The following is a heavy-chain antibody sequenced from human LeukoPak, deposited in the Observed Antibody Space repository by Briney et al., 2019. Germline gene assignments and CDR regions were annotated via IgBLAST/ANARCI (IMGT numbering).Heavy chain of an antibody. J-gene: IGHJ4*02. Sequence: SETLSLTCTVSGDSISSSGFYWSWIRQPPGKGLEWIGYIYYSGSTNYNPSLKSRVTISVDTSKNQFSLKLSSVTAADTAVYYCAGIGHEDYYFDYWGQGTLVTVSS. CDR2: IYYSGST. CDR1: GDSISSSGFY. V-gene: IGHV4-61*08. CDR3: AGIGHEDYYFDY.